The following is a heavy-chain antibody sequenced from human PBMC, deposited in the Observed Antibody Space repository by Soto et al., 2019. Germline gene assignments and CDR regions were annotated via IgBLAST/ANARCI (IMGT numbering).Heavy chain of an antibody. D-gene: IGHD2-21*01. V-gene: IGHV3-64*01. J-gene: IGHJ6*02. Sequence: EVQLVESGGGLVQPGGSLRLSCAASGFTFSSYAMHWVRQAPGKGLEYVSVITSNGGNTAYASSVKGRFTISRDNSKNTLYLQMGSLRAEDMAVYYCARRIPFGYGMDVWGQGTTVTVSS. CDR2: ITSNGGNT. CDR1: GFTFSSYA. CDR3: ARRIPFGYGMDV.